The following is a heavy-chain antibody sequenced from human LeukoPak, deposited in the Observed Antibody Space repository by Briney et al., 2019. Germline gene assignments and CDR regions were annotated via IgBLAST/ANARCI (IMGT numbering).Heavy chain of an antibody. CDR3: ANEGMVRGVIDY. V-gene: IGHV4-39*01. CDR1: GGSINTDLDY. J-gene: IGHJ4*02. CDR2: IYYSGST. Sequence: PSETLSLTCTVSGGSINTDLDYWGWFRQPPGKGLEWIGTIYYSGSTNYNPSLKGRGTLSIDTAKNQFSLRLRSVTAADTAVYYCANEGMVRGVIDYWGQGTLVTVSS. D-gene: IGHD3-10*01.